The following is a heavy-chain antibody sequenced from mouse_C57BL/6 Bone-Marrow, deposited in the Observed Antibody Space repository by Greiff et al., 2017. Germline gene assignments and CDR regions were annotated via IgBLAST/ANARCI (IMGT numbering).Heavy chain of an antibody. CDR1: GFTFSSYT. V-gene: IGHV5-9*01. D-gene: IGHD1-1*01. CDR2: ISGGGGNT. Sequence: EVMLVESGGGLVKPGGSLKLSCAASGFTFSSYTMSWVRQTPEKRLEWVATISGGGGNTYYPDSVKGRFTISRDNAKNTLYLQMSSLRSEDTALYYCARNLSTTVVAFAYWGQGTLVTVSA. J-gene: IGHJ3*01. CDR3: ARNLSTTVVAFAY.